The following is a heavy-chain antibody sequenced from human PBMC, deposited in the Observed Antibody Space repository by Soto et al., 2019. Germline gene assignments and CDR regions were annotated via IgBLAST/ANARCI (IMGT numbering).Heavy chain of an antibody. CDR3: ARDDILVIPGGSYNYGMDV. CDR2: VAYDGRSK. Sequence: QVQLVESGGGVVQPGRSLRLSCAASGFTFSDYAMHWVRQAPGKGLELVAVVAYDGRSKYYADSVKGRFTISRDNSRTTVYLQMNSLRDEDTSMYYCARDDILVIPGGSYNYGMDVWGHGTTVTVSS. J-gene: IGHJ6*02. D-gene: IGHD2-2*01. V-gene: IGHV3-30*04. CDR1: GFTFSDYA.